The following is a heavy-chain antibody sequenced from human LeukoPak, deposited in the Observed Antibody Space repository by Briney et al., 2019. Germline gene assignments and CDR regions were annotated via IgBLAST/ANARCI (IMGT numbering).Heavy chain of an antibody. CDR3: AREPRGWLRAPHAFDI. CDR2: MCGTAGCT. CDR1: GFTFYMYA. V-gene: IGHV3-23*01. J-gene: IGHJ3*02. D-gene: IGHD5-12*01. Sequence: GGSLTLSCQASGFTFYMYAMSWVRQAPGKWLEWVASMCGTAGCTFYPDSVKGRFTISRDNAKNSLYLQMNSLRAEDTAVYYCAREPRGWLRAPHAFDIWSQGTMVTVSS.